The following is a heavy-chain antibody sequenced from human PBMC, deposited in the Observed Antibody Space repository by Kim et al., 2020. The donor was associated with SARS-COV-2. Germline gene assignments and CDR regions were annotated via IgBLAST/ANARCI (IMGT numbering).Heavy chain of an antibody. D-gene: IGHD6-19*01. CDR2: ITWNGDSI. V-gene: IGHV3-9*01. J-gene: IGHJ4*02. Sequence: GGSLRLSCTASGFTFDDSAMHWIRQGPGKGLEWVSGITWNGDSIVYADSVKGRFTISRDNAKNSLYLQMNSLRAEDTAVYYCARRSSSGPFDYWGQGTLVTVSS. CDR1: GFTFDDSA. CDR3: ARRSSSGPFDY.